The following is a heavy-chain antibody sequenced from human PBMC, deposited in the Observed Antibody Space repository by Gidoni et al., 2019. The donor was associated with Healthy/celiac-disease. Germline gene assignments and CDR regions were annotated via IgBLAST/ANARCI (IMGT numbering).Heavy chain of an antibody. CDR3: ARIPDSSSWYWFDP. CDR1: GFSLSNARMG. CDR2: IFSNDEK. Sequence: QVTLKESGPVLVTPTETLTLTCTVSGFSLSNARMGVSWIRQPPGKALEWLAHIFSNDEKSYSTSLKSRLTISKDTSKSQVVLTMTNMDPVDTATYYCARIPDSSSWYWFDPWGQGTLVTVSS. J-gene: IGHJ5*02. D-gene: IGHD6-13*01. V-gene: IGHV2-26*01.